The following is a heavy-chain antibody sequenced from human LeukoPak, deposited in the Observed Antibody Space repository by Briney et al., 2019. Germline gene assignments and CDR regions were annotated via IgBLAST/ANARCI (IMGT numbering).Heavy chain of an antibody. CDR1: GGSFSGYY. CDR3: ARTPYYYDSSGYQGYYYGMDV. D-gene: IGHD3-22*01. Sequence: SETLSLTCAVYGGSFSGYYWSWIRQPPGKGLEWIGEINHSGSTNYNPSLKSRVTISVDTSKNQFSLKLSSVTAADTAVYYCARTPYYYDSSGYQGYYYGMDVWGQGTTVTVSS. J-gene: IGHJ6*02. V-gene: IGHV4-34*01. CDR2: INHSGST.